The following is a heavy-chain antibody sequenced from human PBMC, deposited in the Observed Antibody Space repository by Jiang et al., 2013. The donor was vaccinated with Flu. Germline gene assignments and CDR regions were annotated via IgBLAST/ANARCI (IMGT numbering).Heavy chain of an antibody. CDR2: ISDYGGDK. V-gene: IGHV3-30*04. J-gene: IGHJ4*02. Sequence: VQLVESGGDMVQSGRSLRLSCAASGFTFSSYTMFWVRQAPGKGLEWVALISDYGGDKDYADSVKGRFTVSRDNSKNTLFLQMDNLRPEDAAVYYCARGPRWYPFDHWGQGTLVTVS. CDR3: ARGPRWYPFDH. D-gene: IGHD6-13*01. CDR1: GFTFSSYT.